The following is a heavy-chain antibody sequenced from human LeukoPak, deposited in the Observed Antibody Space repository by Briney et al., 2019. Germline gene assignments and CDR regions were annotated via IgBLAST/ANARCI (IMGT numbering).Heavy chain of an antibody. J-gene: IGHJ4*02. V-gene: IGHV1-46*01. D-gene: IGHD2-2*02. CDR2: INPSGGGT. CDR3: ARDPLYGGLKDY. CDR1: GYSFTNYY. Sequence: GASVKVSCKASGYSFTNYYIHWVRQAPGQGLEWMGRINPSGGGTSYAQKFQGRVTMTRDMSTSTVYMELSSLRSEDTAVYYCARDPLYGGLKDYWGQGTLVTVSS.